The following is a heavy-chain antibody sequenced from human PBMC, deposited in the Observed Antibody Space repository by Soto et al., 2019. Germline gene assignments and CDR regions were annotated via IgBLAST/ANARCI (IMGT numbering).Heavy chain of an antibody. CDR1: GYTFTTYG. CDR2: INTHNGNT. Sequence: QVQLEQSAPEVKKPGASVKVSCKASGYTFTTYGISWVRQAPGQGLEWLGWINTHNGNTNYAQNLQGRVIMTADTSTNTAYMERRSLRSDDTAIYYCTREGSAPYYYYGMDAWGQGTTVTVSS. J-gene: IGHJ6*02. D-gene: IGHD3-10*01. CDR3: TREGSAPYYYYGMDA. V-gene: IGHV1-18*01.